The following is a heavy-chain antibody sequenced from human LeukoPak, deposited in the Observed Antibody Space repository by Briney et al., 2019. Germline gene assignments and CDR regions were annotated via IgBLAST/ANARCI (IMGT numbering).Heavy chain of an antibody. J-gene: IGHJ4*02. CDR3: ARHLHSSGYFRFDY. CDR2: IYPGDSDT. V-gene: IGHV5-51*01. Sequence: GESLKISCRGSGYRFTNYWIGWVRQMPGKGLEWVGIIYPGDSDTRYNPSFQGQVTISADKSISTAYLQRSSLRASDTAHYYCARHLHSSGYFRFDYWGQGTLVTVSS. D-gene: IGHD6-19*01. CDR1: GYRFTNYW.